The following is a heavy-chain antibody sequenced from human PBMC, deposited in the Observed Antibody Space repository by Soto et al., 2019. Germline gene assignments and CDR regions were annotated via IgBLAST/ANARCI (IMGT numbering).Heavy chain of an antibody. CDR2: FIPIFGTA. D-gene: IGHD3-10*01. J-gene: IGHJ3*02. CDR1: GGTFSSYA. V-gene: IGHV1-69*06. CDR3: ARSPGSWSYYRGANRI. Sequence: QVQLVQSGAEVKKPGSSVKVSCKASGGTFSSYAISWVRQAPGQGLEWMGGFIPIFGTANYAQKFQGRVTITGDKSTSTAYMELSSLRSEHTAVYYCARSPGSWSYYRGANRIWGQGTMVTVSS.